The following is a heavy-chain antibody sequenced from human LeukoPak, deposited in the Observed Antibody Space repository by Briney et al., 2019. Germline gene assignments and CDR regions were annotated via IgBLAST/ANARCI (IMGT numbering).Heavy chain of an antibody. CDR1: GGSISSSNW. V-gene: IGHV4-4*02. CDR2: IYHSGST. D-gene: IGHD3-22*01. Sequence: PSETLSLTCAVSGGSISSSNWWSWVRQPPGKGLEWIGEIYHSGSTNYNPSLKSRVTISVDKSKNQFSLKLSSVTAADTAVYYCARGNYYYDSSGYFRYWGQGTLVTVSS. J-gene: IGHJ4*02. CDR3: ARGNYYYDSSGYFRY.